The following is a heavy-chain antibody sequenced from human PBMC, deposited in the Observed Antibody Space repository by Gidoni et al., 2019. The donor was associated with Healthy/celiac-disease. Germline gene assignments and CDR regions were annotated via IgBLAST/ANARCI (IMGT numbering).Heavy chain of an antibody. V-gene: IGHV3-49*04. CDR2: IRSKAYGWTT. CDR3: TRLTLYCSGGSCYLLHFDY. Sequence: EVQLVESGGGLVQPGRSLRLPCTASGFPFGDYAMSWVRQAPGKGLEWVGFIRSKAYGWTTEYAASVKGRFTISRDDSKSIAYLQMNSLKTEDTAVYYCTRLTLYCSGGSCYLLHFDYWGQGTLVTVSS. D-gene: IGHD2-15*01. J-gene: IGHJ4*02. CDR1: GFPFGDYA.